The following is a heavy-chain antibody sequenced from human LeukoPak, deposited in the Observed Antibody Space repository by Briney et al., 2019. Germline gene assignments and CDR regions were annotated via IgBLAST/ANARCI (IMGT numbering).Heavy chain of an antibody. CDR1: GYTFTSYG. J-gene: IGHJ4*02. CDR2: ISAGNGNT. CDR3: ARATYYSDSSGYHSLSYFDY. V-gene: IGHV1-18*03. D-gene: IGHD3-22*01. Sequence: ASVKVSCKASGYTFTSYGISWVRQAPGQGLEWMGWISAGNGNTKYSQEFQGRVTITRDTSASTAYMELSSLRSEDMAVYYCARATYYSDSSGYHSLSYFDYWGQGTLVTVSS.